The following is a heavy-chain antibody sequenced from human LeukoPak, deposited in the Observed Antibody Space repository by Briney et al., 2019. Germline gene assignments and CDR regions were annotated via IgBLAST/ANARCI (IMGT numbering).Heavy chain of an antibody. D-gene: IGHD2-2*01. CDR1: GYSFTSYW. V-gene: IGHV5-51*01. J-gene: IGHJ5*02. Sequence: GESLKISCKGSGYSFTSYWIGWVRQMPGRGLEWMGIIYPGDSDTRYSPSFQGQVTISADKSISTAYLQWSSLKASDTAMYYCARTFPPDIVVVPAAEGNWFDPWGQGTLVTVSS. CDR3: ARTFPPDIVVVPAAEGNWFDP. CDR2: IYPGDSDT.